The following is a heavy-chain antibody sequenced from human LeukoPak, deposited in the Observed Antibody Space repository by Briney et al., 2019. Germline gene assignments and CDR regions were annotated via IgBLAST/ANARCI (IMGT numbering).Heavy chain of an antibody. D-gene: IGHD3-3*01. CDR3: ATRVRGFLEWLSERDAFDI. J-gene: IGHJ3*02. Sequence: SETLSLTCTVSGGSISSYYWSWIRQPAGKGLEWIGRIYTSGSTNYNPSLKSRVTMSVDTSKNQFSLKLSSVTAADTAVYYCATRVRGFLEWLSERDAFDIWGQGTMVTVSS. CDR1: GGSISSYY. CDR2: IYTSGST. V-gene: IGHV4-4*07.